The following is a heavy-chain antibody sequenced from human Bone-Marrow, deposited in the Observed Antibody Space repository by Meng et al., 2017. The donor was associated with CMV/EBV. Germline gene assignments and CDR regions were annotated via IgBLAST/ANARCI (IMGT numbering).Heavy chain of an antibody. CDR3: ARGGYSSSSVATA. Sequence: SETLSLTCTVSGGSISSSSYYWGWIRQPPGKGLEWIGYIYYSGSTNYNPSLESRVTISIDTSKNQFSLKLTSVTAADTAVYYCARGGYSSSSVATAWGQGTLVTVSS. V-gene: IGHV4-61*05. CDR2: IYYSGST. CDR1: GGSISSSSYY. J-gene: IGHJ4*02. D-gene: IGHD6-6*01.